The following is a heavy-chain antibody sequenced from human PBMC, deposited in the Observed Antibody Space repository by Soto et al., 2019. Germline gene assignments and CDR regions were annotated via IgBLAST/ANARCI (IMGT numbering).Heavy chain of an antibody. D-gene: IGHD4-17*01. CDR1: VGSFSGYY. CDR3: ARGNYGERFARMEF. J-gene: IGHJ6*02. Sequence: PSETLSLTCAVYVGSFSGYYWSLIRQPPGKGLECIWEINHSGSNNYNPSLKSRVTISVDTSKNQFYLKLSSVTAADTAVYYCARGNYGERFARMEFWGQGTTVTVSS. CDR2: INHSGSN. V-gene: IGHV4-34*01.